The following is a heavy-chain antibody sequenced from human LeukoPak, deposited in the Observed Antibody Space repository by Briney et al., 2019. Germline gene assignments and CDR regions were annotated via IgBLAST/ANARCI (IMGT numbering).Heavy chain of an antibody. CDR2: IKQDGSEK. Sequence: EGSLRLSCATSGFTFSTYWMSWVRQAPGKGLEWVANIKQDGSEKYYADSVTGRFTISRDNAKNSLYLQMNSLRADDTAVYYCANGDGFDYWGQGTLVTVSS. J-gene: IGHJ4*02. CDR3: ANGDGFDY. CDR1: GFTFSTYW. D-gene: IGHD5-24*01. V-gene: IGHV3-7*01.